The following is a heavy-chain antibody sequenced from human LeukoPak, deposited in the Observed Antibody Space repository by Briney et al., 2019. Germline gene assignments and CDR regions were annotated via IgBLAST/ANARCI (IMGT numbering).Heavy chain of an antibody. Sequence: PSETLSLTCAVSGGSISSSNWWSWVRQPPGKGLEWIGEIYHSGSTNYNPSLKSRVTISVDKSKNQFSLKLSSVTAADTAVYYCVRDQTSGIAPDAFDIWGQGTMVTVSS. V-gene: IGHV4-4*02. CDR3: VRDQTSGIAPDAFDI. D-gene: IGHD6-13*01. J-gene: IGHJ3*02. CDR1: GGSISSSNW. CDR2: IYHSGST.